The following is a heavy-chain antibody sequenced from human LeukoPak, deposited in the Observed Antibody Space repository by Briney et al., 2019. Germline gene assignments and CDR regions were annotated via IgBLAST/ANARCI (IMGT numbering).Heavy chain of an antibody. CDR2: IYHSGST. Sequence: SETLSLTCTVSGYSISSGYYWGWIRQPPGKGLEWIGSIYHSGSTYYNPSLKSRVTISVDTSKNQFSLKLSSVTAADTAVYYCARGRGVWFDPWGQGTLVTVSS. V-gene: IGHV4-38-2*02. CDR3: ARGRGVWFDP. CDR1: GYSISSGYY. D-gene: IGHD3-10*01. J-gene: IGHJ5*02.